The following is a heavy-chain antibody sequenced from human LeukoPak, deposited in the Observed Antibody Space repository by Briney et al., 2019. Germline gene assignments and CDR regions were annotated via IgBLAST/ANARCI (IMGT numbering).Heavy chain of an antibody. D-gene: IGHD3-3*01. CDR1: GFTFSSYW. Sequence: PGGSLRLSCAASGFTFSSYWMSWVRQAPGKGLEWVANIKQDGSEKYYVDSVKGRFTISRDNAKNSLYLQMNSLRAEDTAVYYCASISTYYGFWSGDDAFDIWGQGTMVTVSS. V-gene: IGHV3-7*01. J-gene: IGHJ3*02. CDR3: ASISTYYGFWSGDDAFDI. CDR2: IKQDGSEK.